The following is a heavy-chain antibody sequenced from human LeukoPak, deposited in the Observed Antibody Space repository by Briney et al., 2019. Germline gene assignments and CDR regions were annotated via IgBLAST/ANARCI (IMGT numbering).Heavy chain of an antibody. J-gene: IGHJ4*02. CDR2: IKQDGSEK. Sequence: QPGGSLRLSCAASGCTVSSYCMSWVRQAPGKGLEWVAKIKQDGSEKYYVDSVKGRFTISRDNAKNSLYLQMNSLRAEDTAVYYCARDKYYESSGYFNYWGQGTLVTVSS. CDR1: GCTVSSYC. V-gene: IGHV3-7*04. D-gene: IGHD3-22*01. CDR3: ARDKYYESSGYFNY.